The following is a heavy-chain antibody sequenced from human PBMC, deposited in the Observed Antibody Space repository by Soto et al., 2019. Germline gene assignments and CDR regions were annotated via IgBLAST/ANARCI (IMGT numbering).Heavy chain of an antibody. J-gene: IGHJ3*01. CDR1: GGSISTDSYN. CDR2: IYYDGTP. CDR3: ARFFGNAFDV. Sequence: QLQLQESGPGLVKPSETLSLTCSVSGGSISTDSYNWDWIRQSPGKGLEWIGTIYYDGTPSYNPSLKSQATISVDTSRNHFSLKVKSVTAADTAMYYCARFFGNAFDVWGQGTMVKVSS. D-gene: IGHD3-3*01. V-gene: IGHV4-39*02.